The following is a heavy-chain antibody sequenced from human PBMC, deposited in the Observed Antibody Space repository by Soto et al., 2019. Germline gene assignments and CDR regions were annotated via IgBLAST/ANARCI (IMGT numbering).Heavy chain of an antibody. V-gene: IGHV3-23*01. CDR2: ISGSGGST. D-gene: IGHD3-22*01. CDR1: GFTFSSFA. CDR3: AKEGLRYSSGWKGIDY. J-gene: IGHJ4*02. Sequence: GGSLRLSCAASGFTFSSFAMNWVRQAPGKGLEWVSTISGSGGSTYYADSVKGRFTISRDNSKNTLSLQVNSLRAEDTAVYYCAKEGLRYSSGWKGIDYWGQGTLVTVSS.